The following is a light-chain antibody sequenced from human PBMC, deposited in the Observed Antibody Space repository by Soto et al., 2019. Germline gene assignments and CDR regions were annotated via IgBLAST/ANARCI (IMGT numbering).Light chain of an antibody. CDR2: KMS. V-gene: IGKV2-24*01. CDR3: MQATQFPWT. CDR1: QSLEDSDGNSY. J-gene: IGKJ1*01. Sequence: IVMTQTPLSSAVTLGQPASISCRSSQSLEDSDGNSYLSWLHQRPGQPPRLLIYKMSNRLSGVPDRFSGSGAGTVFTLRISRVEADDVGLYYCMQATQFPWTFGQGTRVEIK.